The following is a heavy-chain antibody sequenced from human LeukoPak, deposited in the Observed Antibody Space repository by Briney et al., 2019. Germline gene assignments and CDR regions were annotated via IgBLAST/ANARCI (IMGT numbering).Heavy chain of an antibody. CDR1: GYSISSGYY. D-gene: IGHD3/OR15-3a*01. Sequence: SKTLSLTCSVSGYSISSGYYWGWIRQPPGKGLEWIGSVFHSGITYYKPSLKSRVTILVDTSKNQFSLRLTSVTAADTAVYYCARQTGSGLFILPGGQGTLVTVSS. V-gene: IGHV4-38-2*02. J-gene: IGHJ4*02. CDR3: ARQTGSGLFILP. CDR2: VFHSGIT.